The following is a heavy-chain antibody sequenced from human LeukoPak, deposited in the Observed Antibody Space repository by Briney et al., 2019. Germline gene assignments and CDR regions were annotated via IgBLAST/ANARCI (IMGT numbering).Heavy chain of an antibody. V-gene: IGHV3-53*01. Sequence: GCLRLSCAASGFSAITNDMTWVRQAPGKGLEWVSVLYSDANTKYADSVQGRFTISRDNSKNTLYLEMNSLSPDDTAVYYCARGVEPLAANTLAYWGQGTLVADSS. J-gene: IGHJ4*02. CDR1: GFSAITND. D-gene: IGHD1-14*01. CDR2: LYSDANT. CDR3: ARGVEPLAANTLAY.